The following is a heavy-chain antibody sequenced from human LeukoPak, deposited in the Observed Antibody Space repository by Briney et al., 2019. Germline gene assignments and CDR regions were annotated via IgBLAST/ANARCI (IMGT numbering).Heavy chain of an antibody. D-gene: IGHD5-18*01. J-gene: IGHJ4*02. V-gene: IGHV1-18*01. CDR2: ISPYNGNT. Sequence: ASVKVSCKASGYTFTSYGISWVRQAPGQGLKWMGWISPYNGNTNYAQNLQGRVTMTTDTSTSTAYMELRSLRSDDTAVYYCARGRGYSYGLYYFDYWGQGTLVTVSS. CDR1: GYTFTSYG. CDR3: ARGRGYSYGLYYFDY.